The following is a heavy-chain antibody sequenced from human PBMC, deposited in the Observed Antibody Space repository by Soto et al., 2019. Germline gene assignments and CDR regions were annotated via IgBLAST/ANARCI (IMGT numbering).Heavy chain of an antibody. Sequence: EVQLVESGGGLIQPGGSLRLSCAVSGFTVSNNYMSWVRQAPGKGLEGVSVIYSGGYTAYGDSVKGRFTISRDNSKNTLFLQKKSLGAADSAVFYWGSPPGGGGYWGQGTLVTVSS. J-gene: IGHJ4*02. CDR1: GFTVSNNY. CDR2: IYSGGYT. V-gene: IGHV3-53*01. D-gene: IGHD3-10*01. CDR3: GSPPGGGGY.